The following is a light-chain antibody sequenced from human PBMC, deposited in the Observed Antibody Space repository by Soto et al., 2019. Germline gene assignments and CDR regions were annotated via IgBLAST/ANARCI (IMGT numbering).Light chain of an antibody. CDR1: SSDVETDNL. CDR3: CSHSKSGTFEWV. V-gene: IGLV2-23*02. J-gene: IGLJ3*02. Sequence: QSALTQPASVSGSPGQSITISCTGISSDVETDNLVSWYQQHPGKAPQLIIYEVTKRPSGVSNRFSGSKSGNTASLTSSGLQADDEADYSCCSHSKSGTFEWVFGGGTKLTVL. CDR2: EVT.